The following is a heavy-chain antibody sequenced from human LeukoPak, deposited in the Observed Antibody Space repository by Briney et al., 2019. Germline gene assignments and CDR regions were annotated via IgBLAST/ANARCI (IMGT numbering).Heavy chain of an antibody. D-gene: IGHD1-26*01. V-gene: IGHV1-46*01. Sequence: ASVKVSCKASGYTFTSYYMHWVRQAPGQGLEWMGIINPSGGSTSYAQKFQGRVTMTRDTSTSTVYMELSSLRSEDTAVYYCARDDLSESYFYGPPDYWGQGTLVTVSS. CDR3: ARDDLSESYFYGPPDY. J-gene: IGHJ4*02. CDR1: GYTFTSYY. CDR2: INPSGGST.